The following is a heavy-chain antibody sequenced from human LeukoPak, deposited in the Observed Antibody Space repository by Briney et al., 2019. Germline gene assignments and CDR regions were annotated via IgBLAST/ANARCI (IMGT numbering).Heavy chain of an antibody. Sequence: PSETLSLTCTVSGGSISSDSYYWGWIRQPPGKGLEWIGSIYYSGSTYYNPSLKSRVTISVDTSKNQFSLTLTSVTAADTSMYSCVRRAYGSGSYPADYWGQGTLVTVSS. CDR2: IYYSGST. V-gene: IGHV4-39*01. D-gene: IGHD3-10*01. J-gene: IGHJ4*02. CDR3: VRRAYGSGSYPADY. CDR1: GGSISSDSYY.